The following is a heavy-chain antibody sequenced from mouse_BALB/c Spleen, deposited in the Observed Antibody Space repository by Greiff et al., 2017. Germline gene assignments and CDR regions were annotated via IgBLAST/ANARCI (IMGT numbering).Heavy chain of an antibody. CDR2: INPGSGGT. CDR1: GYAFTNYL. J-gene: IGHJ4*01. Sequence: VQLQQSGAELVRPGTSVKVSCKASGYAFTNYLIEWVKQRPGQGLEWIGVINPGSGGTNYNEKFKGKATLTADKSSSTAYMQLSSLTSDDSAVYFCARSKYYGYDDYAMDYWGQGTSVTVSS. D-gene: IGHD2-2*01. V-gene: IGHV1-54*01. CDR3: ARSKYYGYDDYAMDY.